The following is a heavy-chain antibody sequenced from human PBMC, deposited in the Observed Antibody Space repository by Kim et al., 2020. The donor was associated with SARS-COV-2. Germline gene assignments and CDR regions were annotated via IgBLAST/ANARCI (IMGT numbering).Heavy chain of an antibody. Sequence: GGSLRLSCAASGFTFSTYGMHWVRQAPGKGLEWVAVISYDGNNKYYADSVKGRFTISRDNSKNTLYLQMNSLRAEDTAVYYCAKDHPWGSYRYEGPDYWGQGTLVTVSS. CDR3: AKDHPWGSYRYEGPDY. J-gene: IGHJ4*02. CDR1: GFTFSTYG. V-gene: IGHV3-30*18. D-gene: IGHD3-16*02. CDR2: ISYDGNNK.